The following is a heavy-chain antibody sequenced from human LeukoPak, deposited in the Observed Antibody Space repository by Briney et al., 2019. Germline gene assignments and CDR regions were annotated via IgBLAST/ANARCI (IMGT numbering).Heavy chain of an antibody. Sequence: SVKVSCKASGGTFSSYAISWVRQAPGQGLEWMGGIIPIFGTANYAQKFQGRVTMTRNTSISTAYMELSSLRSEDTAVYYCARARPPRYYDILTGYYKSWFVRDYYYYYMDVWGKGTTVTISS. J-gene: IGHJ6*03. D-gene: IGHD3-9*01. CDR1: GGTFSSYA. V-gene: IGHV1-69*05. CDR2: IIPIFGTA. CDR3: ARARPPRYYDILTGYYKSWFVRDYYYYYMDV.